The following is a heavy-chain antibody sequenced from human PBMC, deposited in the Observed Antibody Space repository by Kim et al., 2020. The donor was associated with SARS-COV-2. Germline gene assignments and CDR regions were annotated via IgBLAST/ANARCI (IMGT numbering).Heavy chain of an antibody. CDR3: ARRLSADSSGYYSHFDY. Sequence: LKSRVTISIDTSKNQFSLKLSSVTAADTAVYYCARRLSADSSGYYSHFDYWGQGTLVTVSS. J-gene: IGHJ4*02. V-gene: IGHV4-39*01. D-gene: IGHD3-22*01.